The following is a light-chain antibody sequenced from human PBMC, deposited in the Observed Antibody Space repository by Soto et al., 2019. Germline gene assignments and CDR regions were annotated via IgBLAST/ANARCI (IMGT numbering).Light chain of an antibody. CDR1: QSGSCS. J-gene: IGKJ2*01. V-gene: IGKV3-11*01. CDR2: DAS. CDR3: QQRSNWPVT. Sequence: IGLTKSPSTLPLSPEESAALGCPALQSGSCSLSWYQHIPCQAPRLLIYDASIRATSIPGRFGGSGSGTDFTLTISSLEPEDFAVYYCQQRSNWPVTFGQGTKLEIK.